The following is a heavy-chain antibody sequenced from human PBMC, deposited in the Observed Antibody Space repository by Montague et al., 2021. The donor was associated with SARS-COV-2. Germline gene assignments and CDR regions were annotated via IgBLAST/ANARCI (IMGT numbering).Heavy chain of an antibody. V-gene: IGHV4-39*07. CDR3: ARDSKGGRQLGNWFDP. D-gene: IGHD6-13*01. CDR2: MHYSGAT. Sequence: SETLSLTCSVSGGSLETSGYYWGWVRQPPGKGLEWIVSMHYSGATFYNPSLKSRVTMSLDTSKNHFSLSLTSVTAADTAVYFCARDSKGGRQLGNWFDPWGQGTLVTVSS. J-gene: IGHJ5*02. CDR1: GGSLETSGYY.